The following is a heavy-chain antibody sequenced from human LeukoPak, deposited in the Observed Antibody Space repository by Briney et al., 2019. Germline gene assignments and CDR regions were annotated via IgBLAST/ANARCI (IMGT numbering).Heavy chain of an antibody. J-gene: IGHJ4*02. V-gene: IGHV3-33*01. CDR2: IWYDGSNK. D-gene: IGHD2-2*02. Sequence: GRSLRLSCAASGFTFSSYGMHWVRQAPGKGLEWVAVIWYDGSNKYYVDSVKGRFTISRGNSKNTLYLQMNSLRAEDTAVYYCARGGANIGVVPAAINFDYWGQGTLVTVSS. CDR1: GFTFSSYG. CDR3: ARGGANIGVVPAAINFDY.